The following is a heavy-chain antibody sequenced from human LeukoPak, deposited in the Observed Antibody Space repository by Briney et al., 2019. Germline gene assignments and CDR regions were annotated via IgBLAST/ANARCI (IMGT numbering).Heavy chain of an antibody. Sequence: SETLSLTCTASGGSISSYYWSWIRQPPGKGLEWIGYTHYSGSTNYNPSLKSRVTISGDTSENRFSLRLSSVTAADTAVYYCARQLYSNYNYFDYWGQGALVTVSS. D-gene: IGHD4-11*01. V-gene: IGHV4-59*08. CDR3: ARQLYSNYNYFDY. CDR2: THYSGST. CDR1: GGSISSYY. J-gene: IGHJ4*02.